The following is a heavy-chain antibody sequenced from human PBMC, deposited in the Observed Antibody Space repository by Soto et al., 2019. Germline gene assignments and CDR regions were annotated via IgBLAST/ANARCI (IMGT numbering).Heavy chain of an antibody. CDR3: AREGAVAPFDP. CDR1: GFTFSGFS. Sequence: GGSLRLSCAASGFTFSGFSLNWVRQAPGKGREWVSSISSSSSYISYADSVKGRFTISRDNAKNSLYLQMNSLRAEDTAVYYCAREGAVAPFDPWGQGTLVTVSS. CDR2: ISSSSSYI. J-gene: IGHJ5*02. D-gene: IGHD6-19*01. V-gene: IGHV3-21*01.